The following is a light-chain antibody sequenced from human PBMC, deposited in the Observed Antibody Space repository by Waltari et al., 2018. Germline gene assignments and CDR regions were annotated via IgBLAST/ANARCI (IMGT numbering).Light chain of an antibody. J-gene: IGKJ3*01. CDR2: DAS. CDR3: QQYSNWPPEVT. Sequence: EIVMTQSPATLSVSPGDSATLSCRASQSVSSNLAWYQQKPGQAPRLLIYDASSRATGIPSGVSGSGSVTEFTLTISSLQSEDSALYYCQQYSNWPPEVTFGPGTKVDIK. V-gene: IGKV3-15*01. CDR1: QSVSSN.